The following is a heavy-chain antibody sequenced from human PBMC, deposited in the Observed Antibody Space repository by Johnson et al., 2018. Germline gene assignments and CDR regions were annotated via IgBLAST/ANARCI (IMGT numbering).Heavy chain of an antibody. J-gene: IGHJ6*03. CDR1: GFTFDDYA. CDR2: ISWNSCSM. CDR3: AKDTQNYYMDV. V-gene: IGHV3-9*01. Sequence: VQLVQSGGGLVQPGRSLRLSCAASGFTFDDYAMHWVRPAPGTALERVPRISWNSCSMCHAASEKGRFTISRDNAKNSLYLQMNSLRDEDTTLYYCAKDTQNYYMDVWGKGTTVTVSS.